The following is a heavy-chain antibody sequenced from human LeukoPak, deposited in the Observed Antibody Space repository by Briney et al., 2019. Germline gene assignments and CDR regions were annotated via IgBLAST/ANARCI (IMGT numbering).Heavy chain of an antibody. CDR1: GGSFSGYF. J-gene: IGHJ4*02. V-gene: IGHV4-34*01. CDR2: INHSGST. CDR3: ARGLGGTDY. D-gene: IGHD1/OR15-1a*01. Sequence: SETLSLTCAVYGGSFSGYFWSWIRQPPGKGLEWIGEINHSGSTNYNPSLKSRISISVDTSKNQFSLKLSSVTAADTAVYYCARGLGGTDYWGQGTLVTVSS.